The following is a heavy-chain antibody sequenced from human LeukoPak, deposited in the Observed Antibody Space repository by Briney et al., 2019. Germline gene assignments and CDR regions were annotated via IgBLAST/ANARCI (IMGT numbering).Heavy chain of an antibody. Sequence: ASVKVSCKASGYTFTSYGISWVRQAPGQGLEWMGWISAYNGNTNYAQKLQGRVTMTTDTSTSTAYMELRSLRSDDTAVYYCARSSPGYYGSGSRMDVWGKGTTVTVSS. CDR2: ISAYNGNT. V-gene: IGHV1-18*04. CDR3: ARSSPGYYGSGSRMDV. J-gene: IGHJ6*04. D-gene: IGHD3-10*01. CDR1: GYTFTSYG.